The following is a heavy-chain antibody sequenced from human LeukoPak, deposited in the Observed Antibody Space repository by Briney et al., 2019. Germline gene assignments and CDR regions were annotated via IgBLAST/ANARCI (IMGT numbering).Heavy chain of an antibody. D-gene: IGHD2-15*01. V-gene: IGHV4-61*02. Sequence: SQTLSLTCTVSGGSISSGSYYWSWIRQPAGKGLEWIGRIYTSGSTNYNPSLKSRATISVDTSKNQFSLKLSSVTAADTAVYYCASGGVVADPYFDYGGQGTLVTVSS. CDR2: IYTSGST. CDR1: GGSISSGSYY. CDR3: ASGGVVADPYFDY. J-gene: IGHJ4*02.